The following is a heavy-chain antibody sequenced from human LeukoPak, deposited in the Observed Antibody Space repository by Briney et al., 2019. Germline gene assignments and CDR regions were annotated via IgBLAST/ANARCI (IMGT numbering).Heavy chain of an antibody. CDR3: ARVPVIHYNYGMDV. CDR1: GDTFTGYS. Sequence: ASVKVSCKASGDTFTGYSMHSVRQAPGHELVWMGWINPNSGGTNEAQKFQGRVTMTRDTSISTAYMELSRLRSDDTAVYYCARVPVIHYNYGMDVWGQGTTVTVSS. J-gene: IGHJ6*02. V-gene: IGHV1-2*02. CDR2: INPNSGGT. D-gene: IGHD3-16*02.